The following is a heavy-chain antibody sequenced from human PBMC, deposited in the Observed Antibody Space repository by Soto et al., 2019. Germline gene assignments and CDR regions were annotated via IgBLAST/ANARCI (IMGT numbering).Heavy chain of an antibody. Sequence: QVQLVQSGAEVQKPGSSVKVSCKASGGTFSSYAISWVRQAPGQGLEWMGGIIPIFGTANYAHKFQGRVTITADETTSTAYMELSSLISEDTAVYYCARINSGSYYYYYYYGMDVWDQGTTVTVSS. CDR3: ARINSGSYYYYYYYGMDV. CDR2: IIPIFGTA. J-gene: IGHJ6*02. CDR1: GGTFSSYA. D-gene: IGHD1-26*01. V-gene: IGHV1-69*01.